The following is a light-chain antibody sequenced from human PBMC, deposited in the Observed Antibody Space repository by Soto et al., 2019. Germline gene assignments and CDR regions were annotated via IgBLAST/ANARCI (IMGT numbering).Light chain of an antibody. CDR3: QQYGISPT. J-gene: IGKJ1*01. V-gene: IGKV3-20*01. CDR2: DVS. CDR1: HSVTSNY. Sequence: EIVLTQSPGTLSLSPGVRATLSCRSSHSVTSNYLAWYQQKPGQAPRLLIYDVSSRATGIPDRFSGSGSGTDFTLTFSRLEPVDFAVYYCQQYGISPTFGQGTKVEIK.